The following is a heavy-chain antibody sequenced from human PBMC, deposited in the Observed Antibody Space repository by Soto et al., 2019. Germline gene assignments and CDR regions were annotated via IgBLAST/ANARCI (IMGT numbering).Heavy chain of an antibody. V-gene: IGHV4-34*01. CDR2: INHSGST. Sequence: SETLSLTCAVYGGSFSRYYWSWIRQPPGKGLEWIGEINHSGSTNYNPSLKSRVTISVDTSKNQFSLKLSSVTAADTAVYYCARGWGRIFDYWGQGTLVTVSS. CDR3: ARGWGRIFDY. J-gene: IGHJ4*02. CDR1: GGSFSRYY. D-gene: IGHD7-27*01.